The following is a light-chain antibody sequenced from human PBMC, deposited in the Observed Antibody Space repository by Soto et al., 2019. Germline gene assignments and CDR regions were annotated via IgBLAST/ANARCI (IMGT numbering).Light chain of an antibody. V-gene: IGKV1-5*01. CDR1: QSVSGW. Sequence: DIQLTQSPSALSASVGETVTVTCRASQSVSGWLAWYQQKPGEAPKLLIYDASALPRGVPSRFSGSGSGTEFTLTISSLQPDDFATYYCQHYNSYSEAFGQGTKVDIK. CDR2: DAS. J-gene: IGKJ1*01. CDR3: QHYNSYSEA.